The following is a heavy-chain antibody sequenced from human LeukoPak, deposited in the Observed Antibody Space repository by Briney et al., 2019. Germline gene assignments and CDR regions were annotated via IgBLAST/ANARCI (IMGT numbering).Heavy chain of an antibody. CDR3: AKFGLAGATPPQGYYYGMDV. CDR2: ISYDGSNK. V-gene: IGHV3-30*18. CDR1: GFTFSSYG. J-gene: IGHJ6*02. D-gene: IGHD1-26*01. Sequence: PGGSLRLSCAASGFTFSSYGMHWVRQAPGKGLEWVAVISYDGSNKYYADSVKGRFTISRDNSKNTLYLQMNSLRAEDTAVYYCAKFGLAGATPPQGYYYGMDVWGQGTTVTVSS.